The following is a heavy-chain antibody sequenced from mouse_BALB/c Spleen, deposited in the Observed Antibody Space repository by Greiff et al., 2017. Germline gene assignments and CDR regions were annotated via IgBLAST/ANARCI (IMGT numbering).Heavy chain of an antibody. Sequence: EVQLVESGGGLVQPGGSRKLSCAASGFTFSSFGMHWVRQAPEKGLEWVAYISSGSSTIYYADTVKGRFTISRDNPKNTLFLQMTSLRSEDTAMYYCAREGGNYEGYYAMDYWGQGTSVTVSS. J-gene: IGHJ4*01. CDR3: AREGGNYEGYYAMDY. D-gene: IGHD2-1*01. CDR2: ISSGSSTI. V-gene: IGHV5-17*02. CDR1: GFTFSSFG.